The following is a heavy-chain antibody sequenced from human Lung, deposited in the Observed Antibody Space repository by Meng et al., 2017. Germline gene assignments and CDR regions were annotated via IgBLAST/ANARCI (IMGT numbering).Heavy chain of an antibody. CDR2: NNPKSGDT. CDR1: GLDSPYYW. CDR3: ARDEDISAAGYLLGDF. J-gene: IGHJ4*02. D-gene: IGHD6-13*01. Sequence: VEPWQCGRGVKNPGAAGKGSSKASGLDSPYYWLPWVGRASGQGTEWMGRNNPKSGDTHNAQKCQGRVTMTRDTSISTAYMELSGLRSDDTAVYYCARDEDISAAGYLLGDFWGQGTLVTVSS. V-gene: IGHV1-2*06.